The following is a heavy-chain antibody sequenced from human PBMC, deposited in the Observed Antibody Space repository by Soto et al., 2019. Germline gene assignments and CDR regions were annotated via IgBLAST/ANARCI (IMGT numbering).Heavy chain of an antibody. CDR3: ARDARPDILTGYYTNGVDY. CDR1: GYTFTSYG. J-gene: IGHJ4*02. CDR2: ISAYNGNT. Sequence: GASVKVSCKASGYTFTSYGISWVRQAPGQGLDWMGWISAYNGNTNYAQKLQGRVTMTTDTSTSTVYTELRSLRSDDTAVYYCARDARPDILTGYYTNGVDYWGQGTLVTVSS. D-gene: IGHD3-9*01. V-gene: IGHV1-18*01.